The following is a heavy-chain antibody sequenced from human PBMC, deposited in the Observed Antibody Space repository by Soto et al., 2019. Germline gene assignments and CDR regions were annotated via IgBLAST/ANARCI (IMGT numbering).Heavy chain of an antibody. CDR1: GFSLTTSGVG. V-gene: IGHV2-5*02. D-gene: IGHD3-3*01. CDR3: AHRVLRTVFGLVTTTAIYFDF. CDR2: IYWDADK. Sequence: QITLNESGPTLVKPTQTLTLTCTFSGFSLTTSGVGVGWIRQSPGKAPEWLALIYWDADKRYSPSLKSRLTITKDTSKNQVVLTMAILDPADTATYYCAHRVLRTVFGLVTTTAIYFDFWGQGTLVAVSS. J-gene: IGHJ4*02.